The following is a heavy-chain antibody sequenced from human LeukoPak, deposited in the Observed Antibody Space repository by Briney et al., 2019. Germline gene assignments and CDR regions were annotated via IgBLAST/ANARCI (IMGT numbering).Heavy chain of an antibody. CDR1: GFTFSRYG. CDR3: AKFWTGVAATPAY. Sequence: GGSLRLSCAASGFTFSRYGMHWVHQAPGKVLEWVAVISYDGTNKYYADSVKGRFTISRDNSKNTLYLQMNSLRTDDTAVYYCAKFWTGVAATPAYWGQGTLVTVSS. V-gene: IGHV3-30*18. J-gene: IGHJ4*02. CDR2: ISYDGTNK. D-gene: IGHD2-15*01.